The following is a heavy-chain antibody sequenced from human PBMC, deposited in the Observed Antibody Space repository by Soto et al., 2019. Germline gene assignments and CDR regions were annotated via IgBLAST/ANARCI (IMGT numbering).Heavy chain of an antibody. Sequence: ESGGGLVQPGGSLRLSCAASGFTFSSYSMNWVRQAPGKGLEWVSYISSSSSTIYYADSVKGRFTISRDNAKNSLYLQMNSLRAEDTAVYYCARDIAVAGSNFDYWGQGTLVTVSS. CDR3: ARDIAVAGSNFDY. CDR1: GFTFSSYS. V-gene: IGHV3-48*01. D-gene: IGHD6-19*01. CDR2: ISSSSSTI. J-gene: IGHJ4*02.